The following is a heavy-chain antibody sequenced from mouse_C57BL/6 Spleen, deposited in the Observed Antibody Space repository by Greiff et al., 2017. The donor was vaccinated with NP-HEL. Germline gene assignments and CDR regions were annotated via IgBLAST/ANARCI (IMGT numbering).Heavy chain of an antibody. V-gene: IGHV2-9-1*01. D-gene: IGHD2-1*01. Sequence: QVQLKESGPGLVAPSQSLSITCTVSGFSLTSYAISWVRQPPGKGLEWLGVIWTGGGTNYNSALKSRLSISKDNSKSQVFLKMNSLQTDDTARYYCARNTAYGNYGRGLDAMDYWGQGTSVTVSS. CDR2: IWTGGGT. J-gene: IGHJ4*01. CDR1: GFSLTSYA. CDR3: ARNTAYGNYGRGLDAMDY.